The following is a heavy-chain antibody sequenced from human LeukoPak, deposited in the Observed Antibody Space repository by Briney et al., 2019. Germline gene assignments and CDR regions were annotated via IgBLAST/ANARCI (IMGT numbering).Heavy chain of an antibody. Sequence: GGSLRLSCTASGFTFDDYGMNWVRQAPGKGLEWISGIHWNGDTTNYAASVEGRFTISRDNAKNSLYLQMNSLRAEDTALYYSARGLRYYCYYYMDVWDKGTTVPVSS. CDR1: GFTFDDYG. V-gene: IGHV3-20*04. CDR3: ARGLRYYCYYYMDV. D-gene: IGHD3-10*01. CDR2: IHWNGDTT. J-gene: IGHJ6*03.